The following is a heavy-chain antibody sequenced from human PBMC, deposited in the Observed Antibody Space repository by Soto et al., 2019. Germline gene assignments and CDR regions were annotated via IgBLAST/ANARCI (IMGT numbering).Heavy chain of an antibody. CDR3: ARGLGYYYYYYGMDV. V-gene: IGHV1-3*01. J-gene: IGHJ6*02. CDR2: INAGNGNT. CDR1: GYTFTSYA. Sequence: ASVKVSCKASGYTFTSYAMHWVRQAPGQRLEWMGWINAGNGNTKYSQKFQGRVTITRDTSASTAYMELSSLRSEDTAVYYCARGLGYYYYYYGMDVWGQGTTVTVSS.